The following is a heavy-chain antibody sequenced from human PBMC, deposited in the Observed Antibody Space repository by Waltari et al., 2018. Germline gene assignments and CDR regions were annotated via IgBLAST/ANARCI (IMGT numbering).Heavy chain of an antibody. D-gene: IGHD3-3*01. V-gene: IGHV4-34*01. CDR3: ARGDDFWSGYYEAHYYYYGMDV. Sequence: QVQLQQWGAGLLKPSETLSLTCAVYGGSFSGYYWSWIRQPPGQGLEWIGEINHSGSTNYNPSLKSRVTISVDTSKNQFSLKLSSVTAADTAVYYCARGDDFWSGYYEAHYYYYGMDVWGQGTTVTVSS. CDR2: INHSGST. J-gene: IGHJ6*02. CDR1: GGSFSGYY.